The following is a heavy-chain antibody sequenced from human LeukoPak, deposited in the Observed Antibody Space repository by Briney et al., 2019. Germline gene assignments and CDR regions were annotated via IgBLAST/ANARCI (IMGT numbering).Heavy chain of an antibody. CDR1: GYTFSDYG. Sequence: GSLRLSCAASGYTFSDYGMHWVRQAPGEGLEWVAVISYDTKNKYYGDSVKGRFTISRDNSKNTLYLQMNSLRAEDTAVYYCAKEREKTTFYDNWGQGTLVTVSS. CDR3: AKEREKTTFYDN. D-gene: IGHD2/OR15-2a*01. J-gene: IGHJ4*02. CDR2: ISYDTKNK. V-gene: IGHV3-30*18.